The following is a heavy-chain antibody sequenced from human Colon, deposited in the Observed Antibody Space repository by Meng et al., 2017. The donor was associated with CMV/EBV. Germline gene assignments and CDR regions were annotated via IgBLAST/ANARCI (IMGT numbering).Heavy chain of an antibody. CDR2: IHYTGNT. CDR3: ARSRVPYYFDS. J-gene: IGHJ4*02. Sequence: QLQLQESGSGLVKPSQTLSLTCTVSGGSINSHYWSWLRQSPGKGLEWIGYIHYTGNTNYNPSLWGRLTITVDTSKSQFSLEFTSVTAADTAVYFCARSRVPYYFDSWGQGTLVTVSS. V-gene: IGHV4-59*08. CDR1: GGSINSHY.